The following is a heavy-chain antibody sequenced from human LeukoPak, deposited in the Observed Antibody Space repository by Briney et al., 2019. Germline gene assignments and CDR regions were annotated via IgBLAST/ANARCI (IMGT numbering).Heavy chain of an antibody. D-gene: IGHD3-22*01. J-gene: IGHJ5*02. CDR3: ARAPDYYDSSGYQANWFDP. Sequence: ASVKVSCKASGGTFSSYATSWVRQAPGQGLEWMGRIIPILGIANYAQKFQGRVTITADKSTSTAYMELSSLRSEDTAVYYCARAPDYYDSSGYQANWFDPWGQGTLVTVSS. V-gene: IGHV1-69*04. CDR1: GGTFSSYA. CDR2: IIPILGIA.